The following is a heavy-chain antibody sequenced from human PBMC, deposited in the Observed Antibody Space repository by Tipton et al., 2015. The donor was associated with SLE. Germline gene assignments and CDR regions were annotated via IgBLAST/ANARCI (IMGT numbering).Heavy chain of an antibody. D-gene: IGHD3-3*01. CDR2: ISYSGST. CDR3: ARSDFSSKANDY. V-gene: IGHV4-59*08. Sequence: TLSLTCSVSGTSISNYYWSWIRQPPGKGLEWVGYISYSGSTNYNPSLKSRVTISLDTSKKQFSLKLNSVTAADTAVYYCARSDFSSKANDYWGQGTLVTVSS. J-gene: IGHJ4*02. CDR1: GTSISNYY.